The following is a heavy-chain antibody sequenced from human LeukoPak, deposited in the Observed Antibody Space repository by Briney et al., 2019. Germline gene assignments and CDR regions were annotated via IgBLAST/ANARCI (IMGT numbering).Heavy chain of an antibody. CDR1: GFTVSSIY. D-gene: IGHD2-15*01. Sequence: GSLRLSCAASGFTVSSIYMSWVRQAPGKGLEWVSIIYRGGSTYHADSVKGRFAVSRDNSKNTLYLQMNSLRADDAAVYYCARDLVAATISTYWGQGTLVTVSS. V-gene: IGHV3-53*01. CDR2: IYRGGST. J-gene: IGHJ4*02. CDR3: ARDLVAATISTY.